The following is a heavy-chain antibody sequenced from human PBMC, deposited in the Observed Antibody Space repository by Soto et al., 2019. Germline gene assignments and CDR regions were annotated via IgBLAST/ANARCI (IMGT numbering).Heavy chain of an antibody. CDR3: ARSTFVDSRRATLAGY. CDR2: INAGNGNT. D-gene: IGHD6-19*01. CDR1: GYTFTSYA. Sequence: GASVKVSCKASGYTFTSYAIHWVRQAPGQKLEWMGWINAGNGNTKYSQKFQGRFTISRDNSKNTLYLQMNSLRAEDTAVYYCARSTFVDSRRATLAGYWGQGTLVTVSS. J-gene: IGHJ4*02. V-gene: IGHV1-3*01.